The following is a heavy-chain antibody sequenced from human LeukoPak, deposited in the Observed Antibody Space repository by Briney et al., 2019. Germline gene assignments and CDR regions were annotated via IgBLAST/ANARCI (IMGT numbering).Heavy chain of an antibody. J-gene: IGHJ4*02. CDR3: GLSLGEQWLVSYYFDH. Sequence: SVKVSCKASGGSFSSYAISWVRQAPGQGLEWMGGIIPIFGTANYAQKFQGRVTITTDESTSTAYMEMSSLRSEDTAVYYCGLSLGEQWLVSYYFDHWGQGTLVTVSS. CDR1: GGSFSSYA. D-gene: IGHD6-19*01. CDR2: IIPIFGTA. V-gene: IGHV1-69*05.